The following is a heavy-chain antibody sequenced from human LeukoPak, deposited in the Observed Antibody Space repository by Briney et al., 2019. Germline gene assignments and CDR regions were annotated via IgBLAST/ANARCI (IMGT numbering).Heavy chain of an antibody. CDR2: IYSGSTT. J-gene: IGHJ4*02. V-gene: IGHV3-NL1*01. Sequence: GGSLRLSCAASGFTFSNYGMHWVRQAPGKGLEWVSLIYSGSTTNYADSVKGRFTISRDNSKNTLYLQMNSLRVDDTAVYYCAKGSRPGSSGYPNLDHWGQGTLVTVSS. CDR1: GFTFSNYG. D-gene: IGHD3-22*01. CDR3: AKGSRPGSSGYPNLDH.